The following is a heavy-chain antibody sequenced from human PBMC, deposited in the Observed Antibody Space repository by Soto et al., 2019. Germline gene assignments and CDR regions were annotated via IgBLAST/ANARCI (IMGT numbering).Heavy chain of an antibody. Sequence: EVQLVQSGAEVKKPGETLKISCKGSGYSFTSYWIGWVRQMPGKGLEWMGIIYPGDSDTRYSPSFQGQVTTSADTSISTSYPQWSSPKSADPAMSYRASSHGYSSCWLFDYRGQGALVTVSA. V-gene: IGHV5-51*01. J-gene: IGHJ4*02. CDR2: IYPGDSDT. D-gene: IGHD6-19*01. CDR1: GYSFTSYW. CDR3: ASSHGYSSCWLFDY.